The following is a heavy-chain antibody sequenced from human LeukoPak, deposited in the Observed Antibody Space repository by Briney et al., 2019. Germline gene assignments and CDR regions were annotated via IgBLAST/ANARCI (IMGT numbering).Heavy chain of an antibody. J-gene: IGHJ5*02. V-gene: IGHV3-23*01. D-gene: IGHD2/OR15-2a*01. Sequence: GGTLRLSCAASGFTFSSYGMSWVRQAPGKGLEWVSAISGSGGSTYYADSVKGRFTISRDNSKNTLYLQMNSLRAEDTAVYYCAKGTPVFSWFDPWGQGTLVTVSS. CDR1: GFTFSSYG. CDR3: AKGTPVFSWFDP. CDR2: ISGSGGST.